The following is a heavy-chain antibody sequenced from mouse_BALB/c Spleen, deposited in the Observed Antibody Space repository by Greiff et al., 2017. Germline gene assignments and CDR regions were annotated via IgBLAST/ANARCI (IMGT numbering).Heavy chain of an antibody. D-gene: IGHD1-1*01. CDR1: GFTFSSYA. CDR2: ISSGGST. CDR3: ARERYYGSSTGYFDV. V-gene: IGHV5-6-5*01. Sequence: EVKLVESGGGLVKPGGSLKLSCAASGFTFSSYAMSWVRQTPEKRLEWVASISSGGSTYYPDSVKGRFTISRDNARNILYLQMSSLRSEDTAMYYCARERYYGSSTGYFDVWGAGTTVTVSS. J-gene: IGHJ1*01.